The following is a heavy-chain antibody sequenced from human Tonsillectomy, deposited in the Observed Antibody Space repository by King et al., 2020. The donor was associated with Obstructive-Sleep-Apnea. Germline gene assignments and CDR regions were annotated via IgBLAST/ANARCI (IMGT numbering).Heavy chain of an antibody. D-gene: IGHD5-24*01. CDR1: GGSISSSSDY. J-gene: IGHJ4*02. V-gene: IGHV4-39*06. Sequence: QLQESGPGLVKPSETLSLTCTVSGGSISSSSDYWGWIRQPPGKGLEWIGTIYYGESTHYNPSLTSRVTISVDTSKNQFPLKLTSVTAADRAVYYCAREAGRDYFDYWGQGTLVTVSS. CDR3: AREAGRDYFDY. CDR2: IYYGEST.